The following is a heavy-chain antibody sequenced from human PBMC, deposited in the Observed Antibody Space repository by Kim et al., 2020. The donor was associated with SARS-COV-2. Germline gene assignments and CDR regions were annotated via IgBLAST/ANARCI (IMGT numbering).Heavy chain of an antibody. J-gene: IGHJ4*02. Sequence: GGSLRLSCAASGFTFSSYAMSWVRQAPGKGLEWVSAISGSGGSTYYADSVKGRFTISRDNSKNTLYLQMNSLRAEDTAVYYCAKSPDQYYDPYYFDYWGQGTLVTVSS. D-gene: IGHD3-22*01. CDR2: ISGSGGST. V-gene: IGHV3-23*01. CDR3: AKSPDQYYDPYYFDY. CDR1: GFTFSSYA.